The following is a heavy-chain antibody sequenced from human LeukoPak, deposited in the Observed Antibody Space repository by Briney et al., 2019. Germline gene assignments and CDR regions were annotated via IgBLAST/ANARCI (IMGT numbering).Heavy chain of an antibody. V-gene: IGHV3-9*01. J-gene: IGHJ4*02. CDR1: GFTFDDYA. CDR3: AKDMRGTYYDILTGYSLDY. CDR2: ISWNSGSI. D-gene: IGHD3-9*01. Sequence: GGSLRLSCAASGFTFDDYAMHWVRQAPGKGLEWVSGISWNSGSIGYADSVKGRFTISRDNAKNSLYLQMNSLRAEDTALYYCAKDMRGTYYDILTGYSLDYWGQGTLVTVPS.